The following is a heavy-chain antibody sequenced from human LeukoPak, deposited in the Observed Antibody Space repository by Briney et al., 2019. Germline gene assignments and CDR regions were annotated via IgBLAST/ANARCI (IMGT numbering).Heavy chain of an antibody. CDR2: IYYSGST. V-gene: IGHV4-39*01. Sequence: PSETLSLTCTVSGGSISSSSYYWGWIRQPPGKGLEWIGSIYYSGSTYYNPSLKSRVTMSVDTSKNQFSLKLSSVTAADTAVYYCARQFIVGATTLPLDYYYYGMDVWGQGTTVTVSS. CDR1: GGSISSSSYY. J-gene: IGHJ6*02. D-gene: IGHD1-26*01. CDR3: ARQFIVGATTLPLDYYYYGMDV.